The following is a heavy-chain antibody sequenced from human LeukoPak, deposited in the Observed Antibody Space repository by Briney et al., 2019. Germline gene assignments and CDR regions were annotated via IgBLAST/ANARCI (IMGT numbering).Heavy chain of an antibody. CDR1: GGTFSSYA. J-gene: IGHJ6*03. D-gene: IGHD6-6*01. Sequence: SVKVSCKASGGTFSSYAISWVRQAPGQGLEWMGGIIPIFGTANYAQKFQGRVTITTDGSTSTAYMELSSLRSEDTAVYYCARGWGSSSYYYYYMDVWGKGTTVTVSS. CDR2: IIPIFGTA. V-gene: IGHV1-69*05. CDR3: ARGWGSSSYYYYYMDV.